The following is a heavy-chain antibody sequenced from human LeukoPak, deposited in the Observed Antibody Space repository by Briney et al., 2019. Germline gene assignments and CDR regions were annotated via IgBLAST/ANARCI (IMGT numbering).Heavy chain of an antibody. Sequence: GESLKISCKGSGYSFTSYWIGWVRQMPGKGLEWMGIIYPGDSDTRYSPSFQGQVTISADKSISTAYLQWSSLKASDTAMYYCARTYDFWSGHDPYYFDYWGQETLVTVSS. V-gene: IGHV5-51*01. CDR3: ARTYDFWSGHDPYYFDY. D-gene: IGHD3-3*01. J-gene: IGHJ4*02. CDR1: GYSFTSYW. CDR2: IYPGDSDT.